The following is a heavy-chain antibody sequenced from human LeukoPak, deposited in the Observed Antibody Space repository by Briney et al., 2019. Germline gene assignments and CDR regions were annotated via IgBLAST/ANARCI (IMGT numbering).Heavy chain of an antibody. J-gene: IGHJ4*02. V-gene: IGHV3-33*01. CDR1: GFTFDSYG. D-gene: IGHD3-10*01. CDR2: TWFDGSNK. CDR3: ARVMNPYASGSPGGFRY. Sequence: GRSLRLSCAASGFTFDSYGMNWVRKAPGKGLGWVALTWFDGSNKYYAASVKGRFTISRDNSKNTLTLEMNSLRAEDTAMYYCARVMNPYASGSPGGFRYWGQGTLVTVSS.